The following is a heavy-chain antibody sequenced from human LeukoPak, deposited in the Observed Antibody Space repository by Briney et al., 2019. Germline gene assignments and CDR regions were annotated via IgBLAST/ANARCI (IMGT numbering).Heavy chain of an antibody. CDR2: IKQDGDEK. D-gene: IGHD3-10*01. Sequence: PGGSLRPSCAAPGFTFSSYYMSWVRQAPGKGLEWVANIKQDGDEKHYVDSVKGRFTISRDNAKSSLYLEMSSLRAEDTAVYYCARDPRGSEYSHFDSWGQGTQVTVSS. CDR3: ARDPRGSEYSHFDS. CDR1: GFTFSSYY. J-gene: IGHJ4*02. V-gene: IGHV3-7*01.